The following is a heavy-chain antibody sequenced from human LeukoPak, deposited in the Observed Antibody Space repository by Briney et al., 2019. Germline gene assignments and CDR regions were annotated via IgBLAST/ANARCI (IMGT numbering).Heavy chain of an antibody. D-gene: IGHD5-12*01. CDR1: GGSISSYY. CDR2: ISSSGNT. J-gene: IGHJ5*02. CDR3: ARDLGYSGFDWAP. Sequence: PETLSLTCTVSGGSISSYYWSWIRQPPGKRLEWVGSISSSGNTYYNPTLKSRVTISVDTSKNLFSLNLTSVTAADAAVYYCARDLGYSGFDWAPWGQGTLVTVSS. V-gene: IGHV4-4*08.